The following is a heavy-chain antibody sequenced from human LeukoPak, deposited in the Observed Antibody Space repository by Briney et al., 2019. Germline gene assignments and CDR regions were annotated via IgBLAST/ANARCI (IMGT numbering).Heavy chain of an antibody. CDR2: IDHSGNT. CDR3: ARQGSISAFDF. V-gene: IGHV4-34*01. J-gene: IGHJ4*02. Sequence: PSETLSLTCAVYIGSFSGYHRSWIRQPPGRGLEWIGEIDHSGNTKYNPSLKSRVTISVDTSKNQFSLKLRALSAADTAVYFCARQGSISAFDFWGRGTLVTVSS. D-gene: IGHD2-21*01. CDR1: IGSFSGYH.